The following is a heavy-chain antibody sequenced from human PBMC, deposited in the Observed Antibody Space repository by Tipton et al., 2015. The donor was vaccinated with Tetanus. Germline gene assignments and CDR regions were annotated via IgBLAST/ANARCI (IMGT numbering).Heavy chain of an antibody. Sequence: LGHYGIHWVRQSPGKGLEWVALIWYDGSRRHFADSVKGRFTISRDHAKNTVYLQMNSLRAEDTAVYFCARRSLTNYGLDVWGQGTPVTVSS. D-gene: IGHD1-1*01. J-gene: IGHJ6*02. CDR2: IWYDGSRR. CDR3: ARRSLTNYGLDV. V-gene: IGHV3-33*01. CDR1: LGHYG.